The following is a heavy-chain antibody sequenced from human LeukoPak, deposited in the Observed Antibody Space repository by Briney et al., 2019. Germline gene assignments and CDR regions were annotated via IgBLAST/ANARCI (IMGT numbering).Heavy chain of an antibody. Sequence: GGSLRLSCAASGFTFSSYGMHWVRQAPGKGLEWVAVISYDGSNKYYADSVKGRFTISRDNSKNTLYLQMNSLRAEDTAVYYCAKDPLGYCSGGSCYNSWFDPWGQGTLITVSS. CDR3: AKDPLGYCSGGSCYNSWFDP. CDR2: ISYDGSNK. V-gene: IGHV3-30*18. J-gene: IGHJ5*02. D-gene: IGHD2-15*01. CDR1: GFTFSSYG.